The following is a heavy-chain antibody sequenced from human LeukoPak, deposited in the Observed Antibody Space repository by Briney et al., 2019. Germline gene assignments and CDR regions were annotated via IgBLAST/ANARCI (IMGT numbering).Heavy chain of an antibody. CDR3: ARDQQLVSYFDY. V-gene: IGHV3-21*01. CDR1: GFTFSSYS. Sequence: GGSLRLSCAASGFTFSSYSMNWVRQAPGKGLEWVSSISSSSSYIYYADSVKGRFTISRDNAKNSLYLQMNSLRAEDTAVYCCARDQQLVSYFDYWGQGTLVTVSS. CDR2: ISSSSSYI. D-gene: IGHD6-13*01. J-gene: IGHJ4*02.